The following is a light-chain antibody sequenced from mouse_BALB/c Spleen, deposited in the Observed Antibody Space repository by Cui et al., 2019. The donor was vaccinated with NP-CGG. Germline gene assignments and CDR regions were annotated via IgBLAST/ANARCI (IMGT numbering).Light chain of an antibody. CDR3: ALWYSNHWV. V-gene: IGLV1*01. CDR1: TGAVTTSNY. Sequence: QALLTQASALTTSPGETVTLTCRSSTGAVTTSNYANWVQEQPDHLFTGLIGGTNNRAPGVPARFSGSLIGDKAALTITGAQTEDEAIYFCALWYSNHWVFGGGTKLTVL. J-gene: IGLJ1*01. CDR2: GTN.